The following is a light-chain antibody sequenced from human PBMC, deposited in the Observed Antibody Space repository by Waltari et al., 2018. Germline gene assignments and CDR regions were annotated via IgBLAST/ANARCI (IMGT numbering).Light chain of an antibody. V-gene: IGKV1-8*01. CDR3: QQYYSYPRT. J-gene: IGKJ1*01. Sequence: AIRMTQSPSSLSASTGDRVTITCRANQSVSGYLAWYQQKPGKAPNLLIYAAYTLQSGVPSRFSGSGSGTDFTLTISCLQSEDFATYYCQQYYSYPRTFGQGTKVEIK. CDR1: QSVSGY. CDR2: AAY.